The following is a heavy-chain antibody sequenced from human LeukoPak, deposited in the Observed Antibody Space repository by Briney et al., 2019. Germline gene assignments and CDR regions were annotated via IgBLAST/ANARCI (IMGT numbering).Heavy chain of an antibody. D-gene: IGHD1-26*01. V-gene: IGHV4-30-4*08. Sequence: SQTLSLTCTVSGGSISCGDYYWSWIRQPPGKGLEWIGYIYYSGSTYYNPSLKSRVTISVETSKNQFSLKLSSVTAADTAVYYCAREWELLPHDAFDIWGQGTMVTVSS. J-gene: IGHJ3*02. CDR2: IYYSGST. CDR3: AREWELLPHDAFDI. CDR1: GGSISCGDYY.